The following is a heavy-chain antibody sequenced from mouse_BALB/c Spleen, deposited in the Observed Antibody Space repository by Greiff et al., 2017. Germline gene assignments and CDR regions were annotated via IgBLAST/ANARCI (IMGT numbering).Heavy chain of an antibody. Sequence: VMLVESGAELVRPGSSVKISCKASGYAFSSYWMNWVKQRPGQGLEWIGQIYPGDGDTNYNGKFKGKATLTADKSSSTAYMQLSSLTSEDSAVYFCARRDGRYAMDDWGEGTAVTVSA. CDR1: GYAFSSYW. CDR3: ARRDGRYAMDD. D-gene: IGHD2-3*01. V-gene: IGHV1-80*01. CDR2: IYPGDGDT. J-gene: IGHJ4*01.